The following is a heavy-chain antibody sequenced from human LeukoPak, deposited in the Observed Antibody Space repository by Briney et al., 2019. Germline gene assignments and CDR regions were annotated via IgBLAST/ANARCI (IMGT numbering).Heavy chain of an antibody. J-gene: IGHJ5*01. CDR1: GFTFSRFE. D-gene: IGHD1-26*01. CDR3: VEDIRESGSHGWFDS. CDR2: ISNSGGAT. Sequence: GGSLRLSCAASGFTFSRFEMNWVRQAPGKGLEWVSAISNSGGATYYADSVRGRFTISRDNSRNTLYLQMNSLRADDTAVYYCVEDIRESGSHGWFDSWGQGTLVTVSS. V-gene: IGHV3-23*01.